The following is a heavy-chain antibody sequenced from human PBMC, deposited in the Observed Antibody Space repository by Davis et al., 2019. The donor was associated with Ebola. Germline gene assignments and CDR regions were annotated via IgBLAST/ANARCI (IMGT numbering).Heavy chain of an antibody. CDR3: ARDSVLGYGMDV. CDR2: ISQSGST. CDR1: GDSISSSNW. J-gene: IGHJ6*02. D-gene: IGHD5/OR15-5a*01. Sequence: SETLSLTCAVSGDSISSSNWWSWVRQPPGKGLEWIGEISQSGSTNYNPSLKSRVTISVDKSKNQFSLKLSSVTAADTAVYYCARDSVLGYGMDVWGQGTTVTVSS. V-gene: IGHV4-4*02.